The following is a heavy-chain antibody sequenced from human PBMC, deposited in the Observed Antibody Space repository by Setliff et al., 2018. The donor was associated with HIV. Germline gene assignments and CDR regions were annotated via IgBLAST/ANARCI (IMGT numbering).Heavy chain of an antibody. Sequence: PGESLKISCKGSGYSFTNNWIGWVRQVPGRGLEWMGIINPRDSVTRYSPSFQGQVTIAVDKSISTAYLQWSSLQTSDSGMYYCARGVAALTASFDSWGQGSLVTVSS. J-gene: IGHJ5*01. CDR2: INPRDSVT. V-gene: IGHV5-51*01. CDR3: ARGVAALTASFDS. D-gene: IGHD2-21*02. CDR1: GYSFTNNW.